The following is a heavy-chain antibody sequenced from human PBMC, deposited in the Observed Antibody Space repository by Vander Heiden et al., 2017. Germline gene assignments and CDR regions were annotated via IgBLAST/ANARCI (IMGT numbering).Heavy chain of an antibody. V-gene: IGHV3-48*02. J-gene: IGHJ4*02. CDR1: GFTSSSYS. CDR3: ARDINYYGSGHFDY. Sequence: EVQLVESGGGLVQPGGSLRLSCAASGFTSSSYSMNWVRQAPGKGLEWVSYISSSSSTIYYADSVKGRFTISRDNAKNSLYLQMNSLRDEDTAVYYCARDINYYGSGHFDYWGQGTLVTVTS. D-gene: IGHD3-10*01. CDR2: ISSSSSTI.